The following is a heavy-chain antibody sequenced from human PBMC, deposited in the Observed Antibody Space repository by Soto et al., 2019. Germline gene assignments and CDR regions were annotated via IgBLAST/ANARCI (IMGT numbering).Heavy chain of an antibody. J-gene: IGHJ5*02. V-gene: IGHV4-34*01. CDR1: GGSFSDTY. Sequence: QVHLQQWGAGLLKPSETLSLTCAVYGGSFSDTYWNWFRQPPGKGLEWIGEINHNTTTIYNPSLTRRAPXSXDXXQNPCSLKLTSGIAADTAVYYCARGVRLFRGSFDPWGQGTLVPVSS. CDR2: INHNTTT. D-gene: IGHD2-15*01. CDR3: ARGVRLFRGSFDP.